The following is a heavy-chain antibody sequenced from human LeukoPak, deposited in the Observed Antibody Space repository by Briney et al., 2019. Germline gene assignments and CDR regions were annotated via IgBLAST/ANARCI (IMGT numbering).Heavy chain of an antibody. D-gene: IGHD6-13*01. J-gene: IGHJ5*02. CDR1: GGSISSSSYN. CDR2: IDNIGST. V-gene: IGHV4-39*01. CDR3: ARPPGIAAAWFDP. Sequence: PSETLSLTCTVSGGSISSSSYNWGWIRQPPGKGLEWIGSIDNIGSTYYNPSLKSRATISVDTSKDQLSLKLNSVTAADTAVYYCARPPGIAAAWFDPWGQGTLVTVFS.